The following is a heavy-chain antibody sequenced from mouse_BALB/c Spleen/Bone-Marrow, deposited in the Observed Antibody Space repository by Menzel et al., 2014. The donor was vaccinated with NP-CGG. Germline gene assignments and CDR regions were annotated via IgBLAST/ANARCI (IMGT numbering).Heavy chain of an antibody. J-gene: IGHJ2*01. V-gene: IGHV1S41*01. CDR2: IAPGRGST. CDR3: AYYRYDVNY. Sequence: DLVKPWASVKLSCKASSYTFTSYWINWIKQRPGQGLEWIGRIAPGRGSTYYNEMFKRKAILTVDTSSSTAYIQLSSLSSEDSAVYFCAYYRYDVNYWGQGTTLTVSS. D-gene: IGHD2-14*01. CDR1: SYTFTSYW.